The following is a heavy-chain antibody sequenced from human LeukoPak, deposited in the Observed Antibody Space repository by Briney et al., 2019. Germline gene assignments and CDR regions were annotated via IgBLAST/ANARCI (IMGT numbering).Heavy chain of an antibody. V-gene: IGHV4-34*01. CDR1: GGAFSGYY. D-gene: IGHD3-22*01. CDR2: INHSGST. J-gene: IGHJ4*02. Sequence: SETLSLTCAVYGGAFSGYYWSGIRQPPGKGLEWIGEINHSGSTNYNPSLKSRVTISVDTSKNQFSLKLSSVTAADTAVYYCAREVPYYYDSSGYYPDRRYFDYWGQGTLVTVSS. CDR3: AREVPYYYDSSGYYPDRRYFDY.